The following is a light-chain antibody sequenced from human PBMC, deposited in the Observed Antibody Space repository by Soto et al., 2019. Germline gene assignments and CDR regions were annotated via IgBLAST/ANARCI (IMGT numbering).Light chain of an antibody. CDR3: CSYAGSSTPV. CDR1: SSDVGSYNL. CDR2: EGS. J-gene: IGLJ2*01. V-gene: IGLV2-23*01. Sequence: QSVLTQPASVSGSPGQSITISCTGTSSDVGSYNLVSWYQQHPGKAPELMIYEGSKRPSGVSNRFSGSKSGNTASLTISGLQAEDEADYYCCSYAGSSTPVFGGGTKLTVL.